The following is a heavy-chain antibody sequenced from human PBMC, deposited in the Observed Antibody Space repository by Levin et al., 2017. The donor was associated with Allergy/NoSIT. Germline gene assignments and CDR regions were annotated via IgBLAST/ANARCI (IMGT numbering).Heavy chain of an antibody. CDR2: IYYSGST. Sequence: SSETLSLTCTVSGDSISSYYWSWIRQPPEKGLEWIGYIYYSGSTTYNPSLKSRVTISIDTSKNQFSLKLSSVTAADTAVYYCARRSCSGGTCYSGSHGMDVWGQGTTVTVSS. J-gene: IGHJ6*02. CDR1: GDSISSYY. D-gene: IGHD2-15*01. V-gene: IGHV4-59*08. CDR3: ARRSCSGGTCYSGSHGMDV.